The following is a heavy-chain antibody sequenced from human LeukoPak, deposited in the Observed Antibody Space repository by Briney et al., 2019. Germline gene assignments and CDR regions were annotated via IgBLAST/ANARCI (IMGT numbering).Heavy chain of an antibody. Sequence: GTLSLTCAVSGGSISSSNWWSWVRQAPGKGLEWVSRVRSETDGGTTDYAAPVQGRFTISRDDSKNTLYLQMNSLETDDTAVYYCTTLSYAAAPTWGQGTLVTVSS. J-gene: IGHJ5*02. D-gene: IGHD2-2*01. CDR2: VRSETDGGTT. CDR3: TTLSYAAAPT. V-gene: IGHV3-15*01. CDR1: GGSISSSNW.